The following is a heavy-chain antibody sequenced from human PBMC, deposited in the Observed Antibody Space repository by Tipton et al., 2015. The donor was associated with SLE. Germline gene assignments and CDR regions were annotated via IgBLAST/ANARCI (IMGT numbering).Heavy chain of an antibody. V-gene: IGHV4-39*02. CDR1: GDSIANNNYY. Sequence: TLSLTCTISGDSIANNNYYWGWIRQPPGKGLEWIGNINYSGTTYYNPSLKTQVTISVNTSKIHFSLRLTSVTAADTAVYYCARDGGPAPEGHHDYMDVWGIGTTVTFSS. CDR2: INYSGTT. CDR3: ARDGGPAPEGHHDYMDV. J-gene: IGHJ6*03. D-gene: IGHD3-16*01.